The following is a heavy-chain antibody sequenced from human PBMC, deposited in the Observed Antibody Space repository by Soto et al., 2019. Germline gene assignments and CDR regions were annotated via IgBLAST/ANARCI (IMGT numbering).Heavy chain of an antibody. J-gene: IGHJ4*02. D-gene: IGHD1-26*01. Sequence: GGSLILSCTASGFHFSSYIMNWVRPAPGKGLEWVSSISSSSSYIYYADSVKGRFTISRDNAKNSLYLQMNSLRAEDTAVYYCARDSLQPSSATDYWGQGTLVTVSS. CDR3: ARDSLQPSSATDY. CDR2: ISSSSSYI. CDR1: GFHFSSYI. V-gene: IGHV3-21*01.